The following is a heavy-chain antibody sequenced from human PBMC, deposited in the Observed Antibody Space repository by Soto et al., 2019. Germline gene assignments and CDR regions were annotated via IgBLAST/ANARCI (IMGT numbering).Heavy chain of an antibody. CDR2: IIPIFGTA. CDR3: ARDFGGTTITYYYGMDV. D-gene: IGHD1-7*01. V-gene: IGHV1-69*13. J-gene: IGHJ6*02. CDR1: GGTFSSYA. Sequence: SVKVSCKASGGTFSSYAISWVRQAPGQGLEWMGGIIPIFGTANYAQKFQGRVTITADESTSTAYMELSSLRSEDTAVYYCARDFGGTTITYYYGMDVWGQGXTVTVYS.